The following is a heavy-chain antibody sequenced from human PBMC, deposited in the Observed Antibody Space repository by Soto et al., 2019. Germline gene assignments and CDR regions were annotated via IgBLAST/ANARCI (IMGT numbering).Heavy chain of an antibody. V-gene: IGHV3-23*01. CDR1: GFTFSTYA. CDR3: AKIRVGGSGPFDS. CDR2: MTSGGST. D-gene: IGHD1-26*01. Sequence: GGSLRLSCAASGFTFSTYALSWVRQAPGKGLEWVSSMTSGGSTYYADSVKGRFTISRDNSKNTLDLQINSLRVEDTAVYYCAKIRVGGSGPFDSWGQGTLVTVSS. J-gene: IGHJ4*02.